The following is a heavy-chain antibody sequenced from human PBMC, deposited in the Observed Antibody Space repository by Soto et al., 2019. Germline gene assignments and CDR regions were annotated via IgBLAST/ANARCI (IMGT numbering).Heavy chain of an antibody. CDR2: ISAYNGNT. J-gene: IGHJ6*02. Sequence: QVQLVQSGAEVKKPGASVKVSCKASGYTFTSYGISWVRQAPGQGLEWMGWISAYNGNTNYAQKLQGRVTMTTDTSTSTADMVLMSLRSDDTAVYYCAREKLGRYNTYYYYDGMDVWGQGAPVTVSS. CDR1: GYTFTSYG. V-gene: IGHV1-18*01. D-gene: IGHD1-26*01. CDR3: AREKLGRYNTYYYYDGMDV.